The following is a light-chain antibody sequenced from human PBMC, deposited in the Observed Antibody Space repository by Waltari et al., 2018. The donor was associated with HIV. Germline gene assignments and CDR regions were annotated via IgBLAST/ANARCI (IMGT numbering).Light chain of an antibody. CDR1: QRVSSNY. J-gene: IGKJ2*01. V-gene: IGKV3-20*01. CDR2: GAS. Sequence: IVLTQSPGPLSLSPGERATLSCRASQRVSSNYLAWYQQKPGQAPRLLIYGASSRATGIPDRFSGSGSGTDFTLTISSLEPEDFAVYYCQQYGSSPYTFGQGTKLEIK. CDR3: QQYGSSPYT.